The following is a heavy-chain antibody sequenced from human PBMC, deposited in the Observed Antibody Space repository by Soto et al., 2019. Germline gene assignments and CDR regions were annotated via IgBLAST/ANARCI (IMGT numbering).Heavy chain of an antibody. CDR2: INTDGGTT. D-gene: IGHD1-26*01. V-gene: IGHV3-74*01. CDR1: GFTFSSYW. CDR3: VRVGSGTYSWRDP. Sequence: SLRLSCAASGFTFSSYWMHWVRQAPGKGLVWVSRINTDGGTTTYAESVKGRFTISRDNARNTLYLQMNSLRPEDTALYYCVRVGSGTYSWRDPWGQGTLVTVSS. J-gene: IGHJ5*02.